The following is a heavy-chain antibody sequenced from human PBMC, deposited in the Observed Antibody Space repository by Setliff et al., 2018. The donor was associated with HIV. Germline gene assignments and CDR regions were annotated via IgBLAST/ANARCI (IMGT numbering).Heavy chain of an antibody. D-gene: IGHD3-22*01. CDR3: ARTNNNYYYDTSDYFAGYYFDS. CDR2: IKEDGSEK. CDR1: GFTFSTHW. V-gene: IGHV3-7*01. J-gene: IGHJ4*02. Sequence: GGSLRLSCAASGFTFSTHWMTWVRQAPGKGLEWVANIKEDGSEKYYVDSVKGRFTISRDNAKNSMFLQMNSLRAEDTAVYYCARTNNNYYYDTSDYFAGYYFDSWSQGTLVTVSS.